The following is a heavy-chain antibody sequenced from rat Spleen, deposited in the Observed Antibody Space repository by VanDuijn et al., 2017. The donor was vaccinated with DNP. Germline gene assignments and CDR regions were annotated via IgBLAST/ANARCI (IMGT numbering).Heavy chain of an antibody. CDR2: IVYDGSGS. J-gene: IGHJ4*01. D-gene: IGHD1-5*01. CDR1: GFTFSDYS. V-gene: IGHV5S10*01. Sequence: EVKLVESGGGLVQPGRSLKLSCAASGFTFSDYSMAWVRQAPKKGLEWVATIVYDGSGSYYGDSVTGRFTISRDNAKNNLFLQMDNLRSEDTATYYCVTHGSISSTSTGAMDVWGQGTSVTVSS. CDR3: VTHGSISSTSTGAMDV.